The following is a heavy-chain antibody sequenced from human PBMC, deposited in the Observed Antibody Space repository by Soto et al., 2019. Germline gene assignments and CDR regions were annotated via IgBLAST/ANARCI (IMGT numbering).Heavy chain of an antibody. CDR3: ARESEDLTSNFDY. Sequence: AGGSLRLSCAASGFTFTRYSMNWVRQAPGKGLEWVSSISSTTNYIYYGDSMKGRFTISRDNAKNSLYLEMNSLRAEDTAVYYCARESEDLTSNFDYWGQGTLVTVSS. J-gene: IGHJ4*02. V-gene: IGHV3-21*06. CDR1: GFTFTRYS. CDR2: ISSTTNYI.